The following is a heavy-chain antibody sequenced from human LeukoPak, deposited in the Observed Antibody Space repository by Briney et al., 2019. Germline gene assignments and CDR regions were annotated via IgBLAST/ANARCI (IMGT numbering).Heavy chain of an antibody. CDR3: AKVDPTYYYEDAFDI. CDR2: ISWNSGSI. Sequence: AGGSLRLSCAASGFTFDDYAMHWVRQAPGKGLEWVSGISWNSGSIGYADSVKGRFTISRDNAKNSLYLQMNSLRAEDTALYYCAKVDPTYYYEDAFDIWGQGTMVTVSS. J-gene: IGHJ3*02. CDR1: GFTFDDYA. D-gene: IGHD3-22*01. V-gene: IGHV3-9*01.